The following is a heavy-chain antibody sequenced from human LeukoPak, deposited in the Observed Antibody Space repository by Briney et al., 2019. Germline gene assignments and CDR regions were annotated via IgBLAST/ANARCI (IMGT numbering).Heavy chain of an antibody. CDR3: AKDRVVVVAAPDY. D-gene: IGHD2-15*01. V-gene: IGHV3-23*01. CDR1: GFTLSSYA. CDR2: ISGSGGST. Sequence: GGSLRLSCAASGFTLSSYAMSWVRQAPGKGLEWVSAISGSGGSTYYADSVKGRFTISRDNSKNTLYLQMNSLRAEDTAVYYCAKDRVVVVAAPDYWGQGTLVTVSS. J-gene: IGHJ4*02.